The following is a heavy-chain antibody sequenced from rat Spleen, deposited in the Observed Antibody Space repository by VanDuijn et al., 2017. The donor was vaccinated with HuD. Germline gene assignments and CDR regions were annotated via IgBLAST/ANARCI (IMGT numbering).Heavy chain of an antibody. Sequence: EVQLVESDGGLVQPGRSLKLSCAASGFTFSNYGMHWVRQAPTKGLEWVASISYGDSSGHSSTYYRDSVKGRFTISRDNAESTLYLQMDSLRSEDTATYYCATRDNNYGYWGQGVMVTVSS. CDR3: ATRDNNYGY. V-gene: IGHV5-29*01. J-gene: IGHJ2*01. CDR1: GFTFSNYG. D-gene: IGHD1-10*01. CDR2: ISYGDSSGHSST.